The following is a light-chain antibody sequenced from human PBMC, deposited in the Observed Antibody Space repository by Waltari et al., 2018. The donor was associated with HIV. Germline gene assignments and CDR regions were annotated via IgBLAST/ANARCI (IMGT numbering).Light chain of an antibody. V-gene: IGLV2-8*01. CDR2: EVT. CDR1: SSDIGAYDF. J-gene: IGLJ2*01. Sequence: QSALTQPPSASGSLGQSVTISCTGSSSDIGAYDFVSWFQQHPHSAPQLLLYEVTRRPSTVSDRFPGSRSGNTAFLTVAGLQPDDEATYFCSSYGDSLKVLFGGGTNVTVL. CDR3: SSYGDSLKVL.